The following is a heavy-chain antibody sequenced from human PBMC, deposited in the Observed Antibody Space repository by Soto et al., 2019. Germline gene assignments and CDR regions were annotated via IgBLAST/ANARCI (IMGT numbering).Heavy chain of an antibody. Sequence: SQTLSLTCAISGGSGSSSSVTWNWIRQSPSRGLEWLGRTYYRSKWYNDYAESVKSRITINPDTSKNQFSLHLNSVTPEDTAVYYCVRLIGNSWLDFWGQGTLVTVSS. CDR1: GGSGSSSSVT. J-gene: IGHJ5*01. D-gene: IGHD1-26*01. CDR2: TYYRSKWYN. CDR3: VRLIGNSWLDF. V-gene: IGHV6-1*01.